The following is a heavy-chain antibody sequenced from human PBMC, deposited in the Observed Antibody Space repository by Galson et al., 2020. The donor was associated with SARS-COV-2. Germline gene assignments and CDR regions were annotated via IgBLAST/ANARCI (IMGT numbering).Heavy chain of an antibody. Sequence: GESLKISCAASGFTFSSYAMHWVRQAPGKGLEWVAVISYDGSNKYYADSVKGRFTISRDNSKNTLYLQMNSLRAEDTAVYYCAREAGVVVPAAAYDYWGQGTLVTVSS. CDR1: GFTFSSYA. D-gene: IGHD2-2*01. CDR3: AREAGVVVPAAAYDY. V-gene: IGHV3-30*01. J-gene: IGHJ4*02. CDR2: ISYDGSNK.